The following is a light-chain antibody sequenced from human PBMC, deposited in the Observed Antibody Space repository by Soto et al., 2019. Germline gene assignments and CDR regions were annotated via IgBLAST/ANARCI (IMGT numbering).Light chain of an antibody. CDR3: QQYNNGPSLT. CDR1: QSVSSN. CDR2: GAS. V-gene: IGKV3D-15*01. Sequence: EIVMTQSPATLSVSPGERATLSCRASQSVSSNLAWYQQKPGQAPRLLIYGASIRATGIPARFSGSGSGTGFTLTISSLQSEECAVYYCQQYNNGPSLTFGGGTKVDIK. J-gene: IGKJ4*01.